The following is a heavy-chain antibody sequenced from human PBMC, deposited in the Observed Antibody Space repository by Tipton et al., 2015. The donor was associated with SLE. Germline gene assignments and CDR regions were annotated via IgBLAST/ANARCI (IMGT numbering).Heavy chain of an antibody. J-gene: IGHJ6*03. D-gene: IGHD6-19*01. Sequence: LRLSCSVSGGSITDYYWSWIRQAPGKGPEWIGHMSDSGNTNYNPSLKNRVTISLDTSRSQISRRLNSMTAADTAIYYCVKGQEVAATDHYYYMDVWGKGTTVTVS. V-gene: IGHV4-59*01. CDR1: GGSITDYY. CDR2: MSDSGNT. CDR3: VKGQEVAATDHYYYMDV.